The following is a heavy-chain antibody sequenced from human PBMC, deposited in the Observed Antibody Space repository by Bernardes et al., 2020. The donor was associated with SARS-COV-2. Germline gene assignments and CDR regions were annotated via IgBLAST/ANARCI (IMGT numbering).Heavy chain of an antibody. D-gene: IGHD4-17*01. CDR2: IYYSGST. CDR1: GGSISSGDYY. Sequence: SETLSLTCTVSGGSISSGDYYWSWIRQPPGKGLEWIGYIYYSGSTYYNPSLKSRVTISVDTSKNQFSLKLSSVTAADTAVYYCARVGLISVTTNVNPFPGRYYYYYGMDVWGQGTTVTVSS. CDR3: ARVGLISVTTNVNPFPGRYYYYYGMDV. J-gene: IGHJ6*02. V-gene: IGHV4-30-4*01.